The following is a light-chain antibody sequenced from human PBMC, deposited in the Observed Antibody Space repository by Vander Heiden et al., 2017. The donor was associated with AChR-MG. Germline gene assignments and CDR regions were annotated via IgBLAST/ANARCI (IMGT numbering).Light chain of an antibody. CDR2: GAS. Sequence: EIVMTQSPAPLSVSPGERATLSCRASQSVSSNLAWYQQKPGQAPRLLIYGASTRATGIPARFSGSGYGTEFTLTISSLQSEDFAVYYCQQNNNWPPWTFGQGTKVEIK. CDR3: QQNNNWPPWT. J-gene: IGKJ1*01. CDR1: QSVSSN. V-gene: IGKV3-15*01.